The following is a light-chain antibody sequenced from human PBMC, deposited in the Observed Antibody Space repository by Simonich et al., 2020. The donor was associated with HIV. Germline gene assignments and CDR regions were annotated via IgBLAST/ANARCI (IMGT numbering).Light chain of an antibody. CDR3: QQYNIYPYT. J-gene: IGKJ2*01. Sequence: AIQLTQSPSSLSASVGDRVTITFRASQGISSALAWYQQKPGKAPKLLIYDASSLESGVPSRFSGSGSGTEFTLTISSLQPDDFATYYCQQYNIYPYTFGQGTKLEIK. V-gene: IGKV1-13*02. CDR1: QGISSA. CDR2: DAS.